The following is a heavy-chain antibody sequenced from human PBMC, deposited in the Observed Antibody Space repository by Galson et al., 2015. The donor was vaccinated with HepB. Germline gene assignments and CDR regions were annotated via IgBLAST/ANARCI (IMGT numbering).Heavy chain of an antibody. D-gene: IGHD6-19*01. V-gene: IGHV3-23*01. J-gene: IGHJ5*02. CDR3: AKCGVLSSGWCNYFDP. CDR1: GFTFSSYG. CDR2: VMSGSGGA. Sequence: SLRLSCAASGFTFSSYGVIWVRQAPGKGLEWVSAVMSGSGGAFYADSVKGRFTISRDNSKNTLSLQMNSLGAEDTAVYYCAKCGVLSSGWCNYFDPWGQGTLVTVSS.